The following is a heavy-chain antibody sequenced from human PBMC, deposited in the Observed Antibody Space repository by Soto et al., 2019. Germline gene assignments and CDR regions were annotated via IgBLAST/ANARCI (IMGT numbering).Heavy chain of an antibody. CDR1: GFTFSSYG. CDR2: IWYDGSNK. Sequence: GGSLRLSCAASGFTFSSYGMHWVRQAPGKGLEWVAVIWYDGSNKYYADSVKGRFTISRDNSKNTLYLQMNSLRAEDTAVYYCARDRGSSWLSYYYYYGMDVWGQGTTVTVS. CDR3: ARDRGSSWLSYYYYYGMDV. J-gene: IGHJ6*02. D-gene: IGHD6-13*01. V-gene: IGHV3-33*01.